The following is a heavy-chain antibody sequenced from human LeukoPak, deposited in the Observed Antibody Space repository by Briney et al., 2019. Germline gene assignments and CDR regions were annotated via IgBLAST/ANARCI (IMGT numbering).Heavy chain of an antibody. Sequence: ASVKVSCKASGGTFSNYAINWVRQAPGQGLEWMGRIIPILDIANYAQKFQGRVTITADKSTSTAYMELSSLRSEDTAMYYCARDHSLTTVRDSSGLDYWGQGTLVTVSS. CDR1: GGTFSNYA. V-gene: IGHV1-69*04. CDR2: IIPILDIA. J-gene: IGHJ4*02. CDR3: ARDHSLTTVRDSSGLDY. D-gene: IGHD6-19*01.